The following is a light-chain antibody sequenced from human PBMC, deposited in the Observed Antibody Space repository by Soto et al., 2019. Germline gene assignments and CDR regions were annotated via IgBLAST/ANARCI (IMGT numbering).Light chain of an antibody. CDR1: SSDIAYNY. J-gene: IGLJ3*02. CDR3: QSYDSSLSGSLM. Sequence: QSALTQPASVSGSPGQSITISCTGTSSDIAYNYVSWYQHHPGKAPKLIIYEVSNRPSGISNRFSGSKSGNTASLTISGLQAEDEADYYCQSYDSSLSGSLMFGGGTKLTVL. CDR2: EVS. V-gene: IGLV2-14*01.